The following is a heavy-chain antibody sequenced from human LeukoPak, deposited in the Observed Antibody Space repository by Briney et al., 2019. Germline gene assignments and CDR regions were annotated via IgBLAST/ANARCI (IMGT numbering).Heavy chain of an antibody. Sequence: GGSLRLSCAASGFTFSSYWMNWVGQAPGEGLVWVSRIASDGSSTTYADSVKGRFSISRDNAKNTLYLQMNSLRVEDTAVYYCARGRPHGNDYWGEGALVTVSS. J-gene: IGHJ4*02. CDR3: ARGRPHGNDY. D-gene: IGHD4-23*01. V-gene: IGHV3-74*01. CDR2: IASDGSST. CDR1: GFTFSSYW.